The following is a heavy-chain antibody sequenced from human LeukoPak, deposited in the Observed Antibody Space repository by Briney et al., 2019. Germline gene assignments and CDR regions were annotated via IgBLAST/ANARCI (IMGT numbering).Heavy chain of an antibody. V-gene: IGHV3-74*01. Sequence: PGGSLRLSCAPSGLTISRDSMHWVRQAPGKGLVWASRIYSDGITTHYAESVKGRFTISRDDAKNTVHLQMNSLRADDTAVYYCVPGGGFAYWGQGSLVTVSS. CDR2: IYSDGITT. D-gene: IGHD4-23*01. CDR3: VPGGGFAY. J-gene: IGHJ4*02. CDR1: GLTISRDS.